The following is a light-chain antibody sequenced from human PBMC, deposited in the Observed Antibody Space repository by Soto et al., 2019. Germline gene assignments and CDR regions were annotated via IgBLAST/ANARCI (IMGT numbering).Light chain of an antibody. V-gene: IGLV2-14*01. CDR1: SSDVGGYNY. CDR3: SSYTKSSTHVV. CDR2: EVS. Sequence: QSVLTQPASVSGSPGQSITISCTGSSSDVGGYNYVSWYQHHPGKAPKLMIYEVSNRPSGVSDRFSGSKSGNTASLTISGLQAEDEGDYYCSSYTKSSTHVVFGGGTKVTVL. J-gene: IGLJ2*01.